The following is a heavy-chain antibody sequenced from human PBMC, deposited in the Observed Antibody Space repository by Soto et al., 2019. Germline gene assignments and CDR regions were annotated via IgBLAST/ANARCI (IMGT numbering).Heavy chain of an antibody. V-gene: IGHV4-4*02. J-gene: IGHJ4*02. CDR3: ASRDPGTSVDY. D-gene: IGHD1-7*01. CDR1: GGSFTSNNW. Sequence: TLSLTCAVSGGSFTSNNWWTWARQPPGQGLEWIGEIYRTGSTNYNPSLKSRVTISLDKSENQFSLKVTSLTAADTAVYYCASRDPGTSVDYWGQGTLVTVSS. CDR2: IYRTGST.